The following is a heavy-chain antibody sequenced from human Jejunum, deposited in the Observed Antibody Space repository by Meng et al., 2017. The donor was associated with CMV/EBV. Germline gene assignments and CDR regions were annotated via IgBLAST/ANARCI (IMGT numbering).Heavy chain of an antibody. Sequence: SSSYYWGWIRQPPGKGLEWIGNIYYSGSTYYNPSLKSRVVISVDTSRNQFSLKLSSVTAADTAVYYCARAPFNYFDSSGDPLDYWGQGTLVTVSS. D-gene: IGHD3-22*01. V-gene: IGHV4-39*07. CDR3: ARAPFNYFDSSGDPLDY. CDR2: IYYSGST. J-gene: IGHJ4*02. CDR1: SSSYY.